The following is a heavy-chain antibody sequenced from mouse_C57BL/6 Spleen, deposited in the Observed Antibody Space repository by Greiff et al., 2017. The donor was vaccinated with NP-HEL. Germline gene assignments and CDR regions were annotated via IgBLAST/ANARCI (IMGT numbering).Heavy chain of an antibody. CDR1: GYTFTSYW. CDR3: ARRVLRYGYWYFDV. V-gene: IGHV1-69*01. D-gene: IGHD1-1*01. CDR2: IDPSDSYT. J-gene: IGHJ1*03. Sequence: QVQLQQPGAELVMPGASVKLSCKASGYTFTSYWMHWVKQRPGQGLEWIGEIDPSDSYTNYNQKFKGKSTLTVDKSSSTAYMQLSSLTSEDSAVYYCARRVLRYGYWYFDVWGTGTTVTVSS.